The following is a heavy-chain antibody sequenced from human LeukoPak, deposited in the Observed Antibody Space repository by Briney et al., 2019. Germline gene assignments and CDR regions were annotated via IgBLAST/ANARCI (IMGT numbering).Heavy chain of an antibody. Sequence: GGSLRLSCAASGFTFSSYSMNWVRQAPGKGLEWVSSISSSSSYIYYADSVKGRFTISRDNAKNSLYLQMNSLRAEDTAVYYCARASIVGATSTNFDYWGQGTLVTVSS. CDR1: GFTFSSYS. V-gene: IGHV3-21*01. D-gene: IGHD1-26*01. CDR2: ISSSSSYI. J-gene: IGHJ4*02. CDR3: ARASIVGATSTNFDY.